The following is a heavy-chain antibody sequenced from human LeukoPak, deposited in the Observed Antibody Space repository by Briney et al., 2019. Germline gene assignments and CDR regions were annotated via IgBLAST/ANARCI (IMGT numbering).Heavy chain of an antibody. J-gene: IGHJ4*02. CDR3: ARGYFDWSHLDY. D-gene: IGHD3-9*01. Sequence: PSETLSLTCSVSGGSISSSSSYWGWIRQPPGKGLEWIGSIYYSGSSFDNPALKSRVTISVDTSKNQFSLKLSSVTAADTAVYYCARGYFDWSHLDYWGQGTLVTVSS. V-gene: IGHV4-39*01. CDR2: IYYSGSS. CDR1: GGSISSSSSY.